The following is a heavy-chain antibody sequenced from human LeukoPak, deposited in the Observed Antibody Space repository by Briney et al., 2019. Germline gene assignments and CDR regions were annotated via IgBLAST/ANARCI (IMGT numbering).Heavy chain of an antibody. CDR1: GFTFSRYW. V-gene: IGHV3-7*01. Sequence: GGSLRLSCAASGFTFSRYWMNWVRQAPGKGLEWVTNIKQDGSEQYYLDSLEGRFTLSRDNAKNSLYLQMNSLRVEDTAVYYCARRGTIAVPDSWFDPWGQGTLVIVSS. D-gene: IGHD6-19*01. CDR3: ARRGTIAVPDSWFDP. J-gene: IGHJ5*02. CDR2: IKQDGSEQ.